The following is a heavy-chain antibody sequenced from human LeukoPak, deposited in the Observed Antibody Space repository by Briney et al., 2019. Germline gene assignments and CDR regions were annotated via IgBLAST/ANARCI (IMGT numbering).Heavy chain of an antibody. CDR2: ISYDGSNK. Sequence: GGSLRLSCAASGFTFSSYAMHWVRQAPGKGLEWVAVISYDGSNKYYADSVKGRFTISRDNSKNTLYLQMNSLRAEDTAVYYCARDRLETRLTLSSGYYLGPDYWGQGTLVTVSS. CDR1: GFTFSSYA. J-gene: IGHJ4*02. V-gene: IGHV3-30*04. CDR3: ARDRLETRLTLSSGYYLGPDY. D-gene: IGHD3-22*01.